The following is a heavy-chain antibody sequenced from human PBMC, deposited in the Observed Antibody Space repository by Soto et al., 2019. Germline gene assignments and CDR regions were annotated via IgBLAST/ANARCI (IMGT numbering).Heavy chain of an antibody. J-gene: IGHJ4*02. CDR1: SGSISIYS. CDR2: VSYSGST. V-gene: IGHV4-59*01. CDR3: ARTSYQLLMFDY. D-gene: IGHD2-2*01. Sequence: QVQLQESGPGLVKPSETLSLTCTVSSGSISIYSWSWIRQPPGKGLEWIGYVSYSGSTNYNPSLKSRVTISVDTSKNQFSLKLSSVTAADTAVYYFARTSYQLLMFDYWGQGTLVTVSS.